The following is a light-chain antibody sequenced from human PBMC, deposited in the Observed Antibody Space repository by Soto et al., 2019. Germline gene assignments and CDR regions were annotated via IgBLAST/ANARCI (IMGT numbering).Light chain of an antibody. CDR2: DAY. Sequence: EIVLTQSPATLSLSPGERATLYCGASQSVSTNYLAWYQQKPGLAPRLLIYDAYSRATGISDRFSGSGSRTDFILTISRREPEDFTVYYCQHRSNWPPGYTFGQGTKLEIK. CDR3: QHRSNWPPGYT. V-gene: IGKV3D-20*02. CDR1: QSVSTNY. J-gene: IGKJ2*01.